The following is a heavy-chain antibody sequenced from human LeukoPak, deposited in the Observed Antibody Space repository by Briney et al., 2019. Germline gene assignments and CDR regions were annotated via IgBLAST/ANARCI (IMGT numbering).Heavy chain of an antibody. CDR1: GGTFSSYA. J-gene: IGHJ4*02. D-gene: IGHD3-10*01. V-gene: IGHV1-69*01. CDR2: IIPIFGTA. CDR3: ASLTVRGVISDY. Sequence: SVKVSCKASGGTFSSYAISWVRQAPGQGLEWMGGIIPIFGTANYAQKFQGRVTITADESTSTAYMELSSLRSEDTAVYYCASLTVRGVISDYWGQGTLVTISS.